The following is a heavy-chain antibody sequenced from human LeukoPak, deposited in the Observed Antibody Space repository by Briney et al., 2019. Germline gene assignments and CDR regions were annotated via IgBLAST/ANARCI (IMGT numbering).Heavy chain of an antibody. Sequence: PSETLSLTCTVSGGSISSGSYYWSWIRQPAGKGLEWIGRIYTSGNTNYNPSLKSRVSVSLDTSKNQFSLKLSSVTAADTAVYYCARDLLSYPYNWFDPWGQGTLVTVSS. CDR3: ARDLLSYPYNWFDP. CDR1: GGSISSGSYY. J-gene: IGHJ5*02. D-gene: IGHD2-2*02. CDR2: IYTSGNT. V-gene: IGHV4-61*02.